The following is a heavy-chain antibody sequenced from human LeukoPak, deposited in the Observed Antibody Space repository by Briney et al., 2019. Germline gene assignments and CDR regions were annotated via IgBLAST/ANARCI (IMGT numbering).Heavy chain of an antibody. V-gene: IGHV4-39*07. CDR2: IYYSGST. CDR3: ARVQSRLSWFDP. Sequence: SETLSLTCTVSGGSISGTSYYWGWIRQPPGKGLEWIGSIYYSGSTYYNPSLKSRVTISVDTSKNQFSLKLTSVTAADTAVYYCARVQSRLSWFDPWGQGTLVTVSS. J-gene: IGHJ5*02. CDR1: GGSISGTSYY.